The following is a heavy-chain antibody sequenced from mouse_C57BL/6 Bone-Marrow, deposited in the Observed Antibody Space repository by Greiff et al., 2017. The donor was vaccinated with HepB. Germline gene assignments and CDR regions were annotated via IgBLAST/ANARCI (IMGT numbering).Heavy chain of an antibody. V-gene: IGHV14-4*01. Sequence: VQLQQSGAELVRPGASVKLSCTASGFNIKDDYMHWVKQRPEQGLEWIGWIDPENGDTEYASKFQGKATITADTSSNTAYLQLSSLTSEDTAVYYCTTPYGNNYFDYWGQVTTLTVSS. CDR3: TTPYGNNYFDY. CDR2: IDPENGDT. D-gene: IGHD2-1*01. J-gene: IGHJ2*01. CDR1: GFNIKDDY.